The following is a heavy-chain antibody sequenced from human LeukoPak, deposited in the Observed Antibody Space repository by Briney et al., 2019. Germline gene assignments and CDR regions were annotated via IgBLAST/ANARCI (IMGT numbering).Heavy chain of an antibody. D-gene: IGHD2-2*02. V-gene: IGHV3-30-3*01. CDR2: ISYDGSNK. CDR1: GFTFSSYA. Sequence: GGSLRLSCAASGFTFSSYAMHWVRQARGKGLEWVAVISYDGSNKYYADSVKGRFTISRDNSKNTLYLQMNSLRAEDTAVYYCAREYIVVVPAAIGYWGQGTLVTVSS. CDR3: AREYIVVVPAAIGY. J-gene: IGHJ4*02.